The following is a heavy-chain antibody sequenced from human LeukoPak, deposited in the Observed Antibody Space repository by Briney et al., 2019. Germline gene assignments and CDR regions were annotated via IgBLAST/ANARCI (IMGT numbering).Heavy chain of an antibody. D-gene: IGHD5-12*01. J-gene: IGHJ4*02. V-gene: IGHV4-39*01. CDR3: ARHPRGGWLRLVFDY. CDR2: IYYSGST. CDR1: GGSISSSSYY. Sequence: PSETLSLTCTVSGGSISSSSYYWGWIRQPPGKGLEWIGSIYYSGSTYYNPSLKSRVTISVDTSKNQFSLKLSSVTAADTAVYYCARHPRGGWLRLVFDYWGQGTLVTVSS.